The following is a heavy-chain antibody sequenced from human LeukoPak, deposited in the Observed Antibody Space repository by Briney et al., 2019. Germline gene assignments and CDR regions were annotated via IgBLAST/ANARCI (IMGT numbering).Heavy chain of an antibody. D-gene: IGHD1-7*01. CDR3: VRDGLNWNYDY. J-gene: IGHJ4*02. CDR2: ISPTSGDT. Sequence: RASVTVSCKASGYTFTGYYMHWVRQAPGQGLEWVGWISPTSGDTRYAQKFQGRVTVTRDTSISTAYMDLSRLRSDDTAVYYCVRDGLNWNYDYWGQGTLVAVSS. CDR1: GYTFTGYY. V-gene: IGHV1-2*02.